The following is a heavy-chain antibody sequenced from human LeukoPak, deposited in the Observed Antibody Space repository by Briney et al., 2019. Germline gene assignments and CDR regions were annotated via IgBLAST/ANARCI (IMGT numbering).Heavy chain of an antibody. CDR3: AKVSSHYYYYYMDV. J-gene: IGHJ6*03. CDR1: GFTFSSYA. V-gene: IGHV3-23*01. CDR2: ISGSGGST. Sequence: PGGSLRLSCAASGFTFSSYAMSWVRQAPGKGLEWVSAISGSGGSTYYADSVKGRFTISRDNSKNTLYLQMNSLRAEDTAVYYCAKVSSHYYYYYMDVWGKGTTVTVSS.